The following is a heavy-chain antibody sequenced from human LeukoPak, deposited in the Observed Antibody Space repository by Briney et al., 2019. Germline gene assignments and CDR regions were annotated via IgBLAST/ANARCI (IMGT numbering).Heavy chain of an antibody. J-gene: IGHJ6*03. Sequence: GGSLRLSCAASGFTFSSYGMHWVRQAPGKGLEWVAVISYDGSNKYYADSVKGRFTISRDNSKNTLYLQMNSLRAEDTAVYYCAKDGSIAVRRGYYYMDVWGKGTTVTVSS. V-gene: IGHV3-30*18. CDR3: AKDGSIAVRRGYYYMDV. D-gene: IGHD6-6*01. CDR1: GFTFSSYG. CDR2: ISYDGSNK.